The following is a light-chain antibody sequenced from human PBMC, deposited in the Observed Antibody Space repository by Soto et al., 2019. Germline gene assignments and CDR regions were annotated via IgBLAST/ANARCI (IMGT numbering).Light chain of an antibody. V-gene: IGLV2-14*01. CDR2: EVT. J-gene: IGLJ2*01. CDR3: SSYTSTGTYVI. CDR1: SSDIGAYNY. Sequence: QSVLTQPASVSGSPGQSVTISCTGTSSDIGAYNYVSWYQQHPGKAPRLMIFEVTNRPSGVSYRFSGSKSANTASLTISGLQAEDEADYYCSSYTSTGTYVIFGGGTK.